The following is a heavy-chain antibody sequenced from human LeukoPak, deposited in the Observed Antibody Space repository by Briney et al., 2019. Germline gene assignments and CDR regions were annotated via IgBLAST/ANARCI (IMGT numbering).Heavy chain of an antibody. CDR3: AREAIVGATTDAFDI. D-gene: IGHD1-26*01. V-gene: IGHV3-74*01. Sequence: GGSLRLSCAASGFNFRGQAMSWVRQGPGKGLVWISRINTDESSTSYADSVKGRFTISRDNAKNTLYLQMNSLRAEDTAVYYCAREAIVGATTDAFDIWGQGTMVTVSS. CDR1: GFNFRGQA. J-gene: IGHJ3*02. CDR2: INTDESST.